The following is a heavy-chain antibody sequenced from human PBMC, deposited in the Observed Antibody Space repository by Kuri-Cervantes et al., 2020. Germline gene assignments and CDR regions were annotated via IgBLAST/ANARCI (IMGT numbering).Heavy chain of an antibody. CDR2: IYYSGST. J-gene: IGHJ4*02. D-gene: IGHD4-17*01. Sequence: SETLSLTCTVSGVSVSSGNYYWSWIRQPPGKGLEWIGYIYYSGSTYYNPSLKSRVTISVDTSKNQFSLKLSSVTAADTAVYYCAREGTTRVFDYWGQGTLVTVSS. V-gene: IGHV4-30-4*08. CDR3: AREGTTRVFDY. CDR1: GVSVSSGNYY.